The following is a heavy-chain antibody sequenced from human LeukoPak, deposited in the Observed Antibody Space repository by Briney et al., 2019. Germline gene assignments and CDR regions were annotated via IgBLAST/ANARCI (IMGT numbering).Heavy chain of an antibody. CDR3: ARLFRDMSSSFDY. CDR1: GFTFSSYA. CDR2: IWYDGSPE. Sequence: GGSLRLSCAATGFTFSSYAIHWVRQAPGKGLEWVAVIWYDGSPEYYADSVKGRFTVSRDNSKSTLFLQMNSLRAEDTAVYYCARLFRDMSSSFDYWGQGTLVTVSS. D-gene: IGHD2-15*01. J-gene: IGHJ4*02. V-gene: IGHV3-33*01.